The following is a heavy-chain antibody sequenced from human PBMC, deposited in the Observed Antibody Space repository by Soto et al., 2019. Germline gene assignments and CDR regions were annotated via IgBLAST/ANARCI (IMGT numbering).Heavy chain of an antibody. J-gene: IGHJ3*02. V-gene: IGHV3-23*01. CDR3: AKGGYYSLFDI. CDR1: GFSFSSYA. Sequence: GGSLRLSCVASGFSFSSYAMGWVRQPPGKGLEWVSGISGSGGRTYYADSVKGRFTISRDNSNNTLSLQMHILRVEDTAVYFCAKGGYYSLFDIWGQGTMVTVSS. CDR2: ISGSGGRT. D-gene: IGHD3-16*01.